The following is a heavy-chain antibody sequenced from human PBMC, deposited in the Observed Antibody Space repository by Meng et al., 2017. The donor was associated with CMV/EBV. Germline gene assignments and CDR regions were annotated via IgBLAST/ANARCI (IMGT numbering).Heavy chain of an antibody. J-gene: IGHJ6*02. D-gene: IGHD3-3*01. CDR1: GYTFTSYV. CDR2: ISAYNGNT. V-gene: IGHV1-18*01. CDR3: ARGGFLEWLTHYYYYGMDV. Sequence: ASVKVSCKASGYTFTSYVISWVRQAPGQGLEWMGWISAYNGNTNYAQKLQGRVTMTTDTSTSTAYMELRSLRSDDTAVYYCARGGFLEWLTHYYYYGMDVWGQGTTVTVSS.